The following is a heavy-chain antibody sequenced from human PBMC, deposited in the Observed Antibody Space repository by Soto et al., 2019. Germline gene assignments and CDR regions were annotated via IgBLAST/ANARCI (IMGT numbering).Heavy chain of an antibody. Sequence: SETLSLTCSVSGGSINSREFYWSWIRQPPGKGLEWIGYSSSSGSTYYNPSLKSRGTISVDTTENQFSLKLSSVTAADTAVYYCAREDSSLSLGAFDIWGQGTMVTVSS. V-gene: IGHV4-30-4*01. CDR3: AREDSSLSLGAFDI. J-gene: IGHJ3*02. CDR1: GGSINSREFY. CDR2: SSSSGST. D-gene: IGHD6-19*01.